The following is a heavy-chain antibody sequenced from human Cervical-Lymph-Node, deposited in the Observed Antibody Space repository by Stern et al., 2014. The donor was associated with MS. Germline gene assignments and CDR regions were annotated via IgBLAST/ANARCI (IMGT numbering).Heavy chain of an antibody. CDR3: VRFGELFGWFDP. D-gene: IGHD3-10*01. J-gene: IGHJ5*02. CDR1: GGSISSGGYY. Sequence: QVQLQESGPGLVKPSQTLSLTCTVSGGSISSGGYYWSWIRQHPGKGLEWIGYIYYSGSTYYNPSLKSRVTISVDMSKNQFSLKLSSVTAADTAVYYCVRFGELFGWFDPWGQGTLVTVSS. V-gene: IGHV4-31*03. CDR2: IYYSGST.